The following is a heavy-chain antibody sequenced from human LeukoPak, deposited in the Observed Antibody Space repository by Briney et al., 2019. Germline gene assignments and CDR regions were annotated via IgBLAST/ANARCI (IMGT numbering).Heavy chain of an antibody. D-gene: IGHD3-22*01. CDR3: AKDLPNYYDSSGPIDY. V-gene: IGHV3-30*18. J-gene: IGHJ4*02. Sequence: GGSLRLSCAASGFTFSSYGMHWVRQAPGKGLEWVAVISYDGSNKYYADSVKGRFTISRDNSKNTLYLQMNSLRAEDTAVYYCAKDLPNYYDSSGPIDYWGQGTLVTVSS. CDR2: ISYDGSNK. CDR1: GFTFSSYG.